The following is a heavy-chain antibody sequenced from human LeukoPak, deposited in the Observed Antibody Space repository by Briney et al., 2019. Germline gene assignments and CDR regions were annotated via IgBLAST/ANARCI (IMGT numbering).Heavy chain of an antibody. J-gene: IGHJ4*02. CDR2: IWYEGSNK. CDR3: VKGRPIDY. CDR1: GFTLSSFG. Sequence: PRGSLRLSCAPSGFTLSSFGMYWVRQAPRRGLGWGAVIWYEGSNKYYADSVKGRFTISRDNSKNTVYLQMSSLRADDTAVYYCVKGRPIDYWGQGTLVTVSS. V-gene: IGHV3-30*02.